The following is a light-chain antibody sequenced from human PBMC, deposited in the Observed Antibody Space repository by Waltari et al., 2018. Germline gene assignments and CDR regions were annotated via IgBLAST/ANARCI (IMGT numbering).Light chain of an antibody. CDR3: QQYKSYPYT. CDR1: QDIGKS. Sequence: DIQMTQSPSSLSASVGDRVTITCRASQDIGKSLTWFQQKPGKAPKSLIYNTYILQSGVPSKFGGSGTGTDFTLTISSLQPEDFATYYCQQYKSYPYTFGQGTNLETK. CDR2: NTY. J-gene: IGKJ2*01. V-gene: IGKV1-16*02.